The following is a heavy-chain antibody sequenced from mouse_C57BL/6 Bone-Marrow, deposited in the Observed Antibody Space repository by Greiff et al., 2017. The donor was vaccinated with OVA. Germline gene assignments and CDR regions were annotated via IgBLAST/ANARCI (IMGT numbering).Heavy chain of an antibody. CDR1: GYTFTSYW. Sequence: QVQLKQPGAELVRPGSSVKLSCKASGYTFTSYWMDWVKQRPGQGLEWIGNIYPSDSETHYNQKFKDKATLTVDKSSSTAYMQLSSLTSEDSAVYYCARWGTTVVADYWGQGTTLTVSS. D-gene: IGHD1-1*01. CDR3: ARWGTTVVADY. J-gene: IGHJ2*01. V-gene: IGHV1-61*01. CDR2: IYPSDSET.